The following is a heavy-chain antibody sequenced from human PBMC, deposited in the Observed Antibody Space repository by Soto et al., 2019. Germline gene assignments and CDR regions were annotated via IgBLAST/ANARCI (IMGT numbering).Heavy chain of an antibody. CDR3: VSIPDYYDSSGYSATIFDY. V-gene: IGHV1-58*01. D-gene: IGHD3-22*01. Sequence: GASVKVSCKASGFTFTSSAVQWVRQARGQRLEWIGWIVVGSGNTNYAQKFQERVTITRDMSTSTAYMELSSLRSEDTAVYYCVSIPDYYDSSGYSATIFDYWGQGTLVTVSS. J-gene: IGHJ4*02. CDR1: GFTFTSSA. CDR2: IVVGSGNT.